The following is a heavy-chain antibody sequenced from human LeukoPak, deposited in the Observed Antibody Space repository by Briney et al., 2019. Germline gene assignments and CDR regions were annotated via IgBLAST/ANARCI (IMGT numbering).Heavy chain of an antibody. Sequence: PGGSLRLSCAASGFTFSNYRMSWVRQAPGKGMEWVSYISNSGSTIYYADSVKGRFTISRDNAKNSLYLQMNSLRAEDTAVYYCAIALGQYCSGGTCSFDYWGQGTLVTVSS. CDR2: ISNSGSTI. CDR1: GFTFSNYR. V-gene: IGHV3-11*01. J-gene: IGHJ4*02. D-gene: IGHD2-15*01. CDR3: AIALGQYCSGGTCSFDY.